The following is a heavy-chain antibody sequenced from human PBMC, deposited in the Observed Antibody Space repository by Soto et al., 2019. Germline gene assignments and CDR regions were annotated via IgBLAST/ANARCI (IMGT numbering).Heavy chain of an antibody. CDR1: GFTFSNAW. Sequence: EVQLVESGGGLVKPGGSLRLSCAASGFTFSNAWMSWVRQAPGKGLEWVGRIKSKTDGGTTDYAAPVKGRFTISRDDSKNTLYLQMNSLKTEDTAVYYCTTDIVVVAMYYFDYWGQGTPVTVSS. CDR2: IKSKTDGGTT. D-gene: IGHD2-15*01. J-gene: IGHJ4*02. V-gene: IGHV3-15*01. CDR3: TTDIVVVAMYYFDY.